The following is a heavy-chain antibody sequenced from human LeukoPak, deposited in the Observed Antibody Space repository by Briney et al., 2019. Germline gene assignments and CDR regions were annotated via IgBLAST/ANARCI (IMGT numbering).Heavy chain of an antibody. CDR2: ISGGGGST. CDR1: GFTFSRYA. J-gene: IGHJ4*02. Sequence: PGGSLRLSCAASGFTFSRYAMSWVRQAPGKGLEWVLDISGGGGSTHYADSVKGRFTIYRDNSKNTLYLQMNSLRAEDTAVYYCAKGEKNYYGSGSYEGYFDYWGQGTLVTVSS. CDR3: AKGEKNYYGSGSYEGYFDY. D-gene: IGHD3-10*01. V-gene: IGHV3-23*01.